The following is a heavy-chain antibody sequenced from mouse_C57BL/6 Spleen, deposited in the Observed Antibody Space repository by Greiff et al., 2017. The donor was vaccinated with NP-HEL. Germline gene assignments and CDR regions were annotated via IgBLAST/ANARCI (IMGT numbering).Heavy chain of an antibody. CDR3: AREGGYDYEGHFDY. J-gene: IGHJ2*01. D-gene: IGHD2-4*01. CDR2: ISYDGSN. CDR1: GYSITSGYY. V-gene: IGHV3-6*01. Sequence: DVKLVESGPGLVKPSQSLSLTCSVTGYSITSGYYWNWIRQFPGNKLEWMGYISYDGSNNYNPSLKNRISITRDTSKNQFFLKLNSVTTEDTATYYCAREGGYDYEGHFDYWGQGTTLTVSS.